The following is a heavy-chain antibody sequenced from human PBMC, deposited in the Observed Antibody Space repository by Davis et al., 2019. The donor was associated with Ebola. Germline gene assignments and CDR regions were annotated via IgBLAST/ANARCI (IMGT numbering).Heavy chain of an antibody. CDR1: GGSLRSFA. CDR3: AREGHLRTMEGADYFDF. CDR2: VIPILGST. J-gene: IGHJ4*02. Sequence: SVKVSCKASGGSLRSFAMTWVRQAPGQGLEWMGRVIPILGSTHYAQKFQGRVTITAEESTNTVYMRLSGLKSEDTAVYYCAREGHLRTMEGADYFDFWGQGTLVTVSS. D-gene: IGHD4/OR15-4a*01. V-gene: IGHV1-69*11.